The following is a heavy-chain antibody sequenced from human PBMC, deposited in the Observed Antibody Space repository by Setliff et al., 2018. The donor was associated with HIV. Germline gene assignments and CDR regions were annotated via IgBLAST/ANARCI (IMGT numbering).Heavy chain of an antibody. D-gene: IGHD5-18*01. J-gene: IGHJ3*02. V-gene: IGHV4-4*08. CDR3: AWVQLWYGAFDI. Sequence: NPSETLSLTCIVSGGSISSYYWSWIRQPPGKGLECIGYIYTSGSTNYNPSLKRRVTISVDTSNNQFSLKLSSVTAADTAVDYCAWVQLWYGAFDIWGQGTMVTVSS. CDR2: IYTSGST. CDR1: GGSISSYY.